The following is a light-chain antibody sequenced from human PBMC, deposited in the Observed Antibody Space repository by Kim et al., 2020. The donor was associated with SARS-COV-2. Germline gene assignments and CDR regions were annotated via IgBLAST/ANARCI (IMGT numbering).Light chain of an antibody. CDR2: DTN. CDR1: TGSVTSGHF. Sequence: QAVVTQEHSLTVSPGGTVTLTCGPSTGSVTSGHFSYWFQQKPGQAPTTLIYDTNNKLSWTPARFSGSLLGGKAALTLSGAQPEDEADYYCLLDYNTIRVFGGGTQLTVL. CDR3: LLDYNTIRV. J-gene: IGLJ2*01. V-gene: IGLV7-46*01.